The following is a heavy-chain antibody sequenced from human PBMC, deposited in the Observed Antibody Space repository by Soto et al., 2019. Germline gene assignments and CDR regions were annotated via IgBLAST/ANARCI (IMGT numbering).Heavy chain of an antibody. CDR3: ARDGSSDWLTWFDP. D-gene: IGHD6-19*01. V-gene: IGHV1-46*01. CDR1: GYTFTDYY. Sequence: QVQLVQSGAEVKKPGASVKVSCKASGYTFTDYYMHWVRQAPGQGLEWMGIISPSGGSTYAQKFQRRVTVTRDTSTSTVYMELSSLRSEDTAVYYCARDGSSDWLTWFDPWGQGTLVTFSS. CDR2: ISPSGGST. J-gene: IGHJ5*02.